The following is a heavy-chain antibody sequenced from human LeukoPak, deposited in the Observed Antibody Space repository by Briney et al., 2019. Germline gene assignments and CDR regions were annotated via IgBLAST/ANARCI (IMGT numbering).Heavy chain of an antibody. CDR2: IYYSGST. CDR3: ARHNYDSSGYYDAFDI. CDR1: GGSISSYY. J-gene: IGHJ3*02. Sequence: SETLSLTCTVSGGSISSYYWSWIRQPPGKGLEWIGYIYYSGSTNDTPSLKSRVTLSVDTSKNQFSLKLSSVTAADTAVYYCARHNYDSSGYYDAFDIWGQGTMVTVSS. V-gene: IGHV4-59*08. D-gene: IGHD3-22*01.